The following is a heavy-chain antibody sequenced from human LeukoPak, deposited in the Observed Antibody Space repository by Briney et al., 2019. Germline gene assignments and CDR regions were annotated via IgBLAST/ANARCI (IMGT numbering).Heavy chain of an antibody. Sequence: SETLSLTCTVSGGSISSDYWSWIRQPPGKGLEWIGYIYYSGSTNYNPSLKSRVTISVDTSKNQFSLKLSSVTAADTAVYYCGRTSPLGGDCYVDLWGQGTLVTVSS. CDR1: GGSISSDY. CDR3: GRTSPLGGDCYVDL. J-gene: IGHJ5*02. V-gene: IGHV4-59*01. D-gene: IGHD2-21*02. CDR2: IYYSGST.